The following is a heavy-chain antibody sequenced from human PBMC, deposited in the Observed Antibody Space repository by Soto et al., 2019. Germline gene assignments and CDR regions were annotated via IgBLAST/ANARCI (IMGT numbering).Heavy chain of an antibody. CDR3: ARDGGVAVAVDASDI. V-gene: IGHV3-20*04. Sequence: EVQLVESGGGVVRPGGSLRLSCAASGFTFEDHGMTWVRQVPGKGLEWVAEINWSGSNTSYAASVKGRFTISRDNAKNSLYLQMNSLRAQDTALYFCARDGGVAVAVDASDIWGQGTMVTVSS. J-gene: IGHJ3*02. CDR1: GFTFEDHG. CDR2: INWSGSNT. D-gene: IGHD6-19*01.